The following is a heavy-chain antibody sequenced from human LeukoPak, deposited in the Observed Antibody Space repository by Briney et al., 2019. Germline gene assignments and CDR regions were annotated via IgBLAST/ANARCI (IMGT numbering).Heavy chain of an antibody. Sequence: PSETLSLTCAVSGGSISSGGYSWSWIRQPPGKGLEWIGYIYYSGSTYYNPSLKSRVTISVDTSKNQFSLKLSSGTAADTAVYYWARDKGVGYDSSHYYYYYMDVWGKGTTVTVSS. CDR1: GGSISSGGYS. V-gene: IGHV4-30-4*07. CDR2: IYYSGST. J-gene: IGHJ6*03. D-gene: IGHD3-22*01. CDR3: ARDKGVGYDSSHYYYYYMDV.